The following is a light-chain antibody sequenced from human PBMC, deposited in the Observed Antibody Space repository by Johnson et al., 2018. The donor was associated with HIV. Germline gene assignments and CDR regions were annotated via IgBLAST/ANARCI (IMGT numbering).Light chain of an antibody. CDR1: SSNIGNNY. J-gene: IGLJ1*01. CDR3: GAWDSSLSAHYV. Sequence: QSVLTQPPSVSAAPGQKVTISCSGSSSNIGNNYVSWYQQLTGTAPKLLIYENNKRPSGIPDRFSASDSGTSATLGITGLQTGDEADYYCGAWDSSLSAHYVFGTGTKVTVL. CDR2: ENN. V-gene: IGLV1-51*01.